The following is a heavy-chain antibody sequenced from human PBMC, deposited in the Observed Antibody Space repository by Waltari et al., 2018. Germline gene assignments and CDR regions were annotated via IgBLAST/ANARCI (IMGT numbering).Heavy chain of an antibody. J-gene: IGHJ6*02. CDR2: ISGSGGST. V-gene: IGHV3-23*01. Sequence: EVQLLESGGGLVQPGGSLRLSCAASGFTFSSYAMSWVRQAPGKGLEWVSAISGSGGSTYYADSVKGRFTIARDNSKNTLYLQMNSLRAEDTAVYYCANIPLSPTYYYYGMDVWGQGTTVTVSS. CDR1: GFTFSSYA. D-gene: IGHD2-21*01. CDR3: ANIPLSPTYYYYGMDV.